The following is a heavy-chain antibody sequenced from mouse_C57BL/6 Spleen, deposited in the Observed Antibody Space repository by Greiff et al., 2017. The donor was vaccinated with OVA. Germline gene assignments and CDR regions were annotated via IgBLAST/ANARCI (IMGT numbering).Heavy chain of an antibody. CDR3: ARPMVMYAMDY. Sequence: VQLQQSGAELVKPGASVKISCKASGYAFSSYWMNWVKQRPGKGLEWIGQIYPGDGDTNYNGKFKGKATLTADKSSSTAYMQLSSLTSEASAVYFCARPMVMYAMDYWGQGTSVTVSS. CDR1: GYAFSSYW. CDR2: IYPGDGDT. J-gene: IGHJ4*01. D-gene: IGHD2-2*01. V-gene: IGHV1-80*01.